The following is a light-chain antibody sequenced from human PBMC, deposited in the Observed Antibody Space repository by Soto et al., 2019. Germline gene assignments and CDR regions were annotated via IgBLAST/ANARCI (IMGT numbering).Light chain of an antibody. CDR3: QQYNSYWT. CDR2: DAS. V-gene: IGKV1-5*01. J-gene: IGKJ1*01. Sequence: DIQMTQSPSSLSASVGDRVTITCRACQSISSWLAWYQQKPVKATKLLIYDASSLESGVPSRFSGSGSGTEFTLTISSLQPDDFATYYCQQYNSYWTFGQGTKVDI. CDR1: QSISSW.